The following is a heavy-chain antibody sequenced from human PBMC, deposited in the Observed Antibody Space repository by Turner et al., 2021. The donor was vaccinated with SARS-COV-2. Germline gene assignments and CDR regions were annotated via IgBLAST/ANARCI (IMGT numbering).Heavy chain of an antibody. CDR1: GGSIRSKS. CDR3: ARHQGSTSGYDHGMNV. CDR2: FYKIGSI. D-gene: IGHD1-1*01. V-gene: IGHV4-59*08. J-gene: IGHJ6*02. Sequence: QVQLQESGPGLVSPSETLSLTCTVSGGSIRSKSWSWIRQSPGRGLEWIGYFYKIGSIDYNPTLRSRVTISVDTSKNQLSLNLISMTAADTAVYYCARHQGSTSGYDHGMNVWGQGTAVIVS.